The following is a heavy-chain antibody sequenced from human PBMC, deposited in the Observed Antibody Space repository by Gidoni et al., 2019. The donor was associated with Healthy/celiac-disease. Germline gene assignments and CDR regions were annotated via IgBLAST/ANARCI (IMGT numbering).Heavy chain of an antibody. V-gene: IGHV5-51*01. Sequence: EVQLVQSGAEVKKPGESLKISCKGSGYSFTSYWIGWLRQMPGKGLEWMGIIYPGDSDTRYSPSFQGQVTISADKSISTAYLQWSSLKASDTAMYYCARTSAAAGTSLYYYYYYGMDVWGQGTTVTVSS. D-gene: IGHD6-13*01. CDR2: IYPGDSDT. CDR3: ARTSAAAGTSLYYYYYYGMDV. CDR1: GYSFTSYW. J-gene: IGHJ6*02.